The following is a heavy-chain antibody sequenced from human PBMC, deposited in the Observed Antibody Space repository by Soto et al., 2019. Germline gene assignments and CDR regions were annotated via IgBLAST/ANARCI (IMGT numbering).Heavy chain of an antibody. J-gene: IGHJ6*02. CDR2: INHSGSA. CDR3: ARARAFAYYYYGMDV. Sequence: QVQLQQWGAGLLKPSETLSLTCAVYGGSFTPYYWSWIRQPPGKGLEWIGEINHSGSANYNPSLKSRVTISVDTSKNQFSLKLSSVTAADTAVYYCARARAFAYYYYGMDVWGQGTTVTVSS. CDR1: GGSFTPYY. V-gene: IGHV4-34*01.